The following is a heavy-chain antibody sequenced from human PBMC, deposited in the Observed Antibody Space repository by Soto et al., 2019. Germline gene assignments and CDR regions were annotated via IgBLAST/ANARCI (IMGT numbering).Heavy chain of an antibody. J-gene: IGHJ6*02. CDR2: IIPIFGTA. Sequence: GASVKVSCKASGGTFSSYAISWVRQAPGQGLEWMGGIIPIFGTANYAQKFQGRVTITADESTSTAYMELSSLRSEDTAVYYCARDGGMVRGVIMLYYYYGMDVWGQGTTVTVSS. D-gene: IGHD3-10*01. V-gene: IGHV1-69*13. CDR3: ARDGGMVRGVIMLYYYYGMDV. CDR1: GGTFSSYA.